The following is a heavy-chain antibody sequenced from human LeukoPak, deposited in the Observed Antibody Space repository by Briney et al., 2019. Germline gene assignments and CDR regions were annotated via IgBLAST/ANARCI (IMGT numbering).Heavy chain of an antibody. J-gene: IGHJ6*02. D-gene: IGHD3-10*01. CDR2: ISAYNGNT. V-gene: IGHV1-18*01. CDR3: ARDLYGSGSYYHPADYHYYGMDV. Sequence: ASVKVSCKASGYTFTSYGISWVRQAPGQGLEWMGWISAYNGNTNYAQKLQGRVTMTTDTSTSTAYMELRSLRSDDTAVYYCARDLYGSGSYYHPADYHYYGMDVWGQGTTVTVSS. CDR1: GYTFTSYG.